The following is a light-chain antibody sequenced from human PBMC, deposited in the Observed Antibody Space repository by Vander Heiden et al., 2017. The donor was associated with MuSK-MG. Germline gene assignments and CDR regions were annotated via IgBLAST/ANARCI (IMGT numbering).Light chain of an antibody. CDR2: AKR. CDR3: NSRDSSGNPV. V-gene: IGLV3-19*01. CDR1: SLSTHY. Sequence: SSELTQDPAVSVALGQTVSITCQGDSLSTHYASSYQQRPGQAPELVSYAKRSRASGIPDRFSGSSSGDTASLTITGAQAEDEADYYCNSRDSSGNPVFGGGTKLTVL. J-gene: IGLJ2*01.